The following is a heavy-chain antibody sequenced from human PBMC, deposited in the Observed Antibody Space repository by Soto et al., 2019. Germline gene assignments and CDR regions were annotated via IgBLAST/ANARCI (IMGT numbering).Heavy chain of an antibody. J-gene: IGHJ4*02. CDR3: ARHIGVPGTRGFDY. CDR2: IYHSGTA. V-gene: IGHV4-4*02. D-gene: IGHD3-3*01. CDR1: GASISDNNW. Sequence: QVQLQESGPGLVKPSGTLSLTCAVSGASISDNNWWSWVRQPPGKGREWIGEIYHSGTANYSPSLNSRVIISLDKSKNQISLQLSSVTAADSAVYYCARHIGVPGTRGFDYWGQGTLVTVSS.